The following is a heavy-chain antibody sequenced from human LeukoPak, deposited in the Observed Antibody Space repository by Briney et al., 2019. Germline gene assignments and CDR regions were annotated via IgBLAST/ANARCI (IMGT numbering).Heavy chain of an antibody. CDR1: GFTFSNFA. CDR3: AGVSESGWYYFDY. CDR2: ISFGGSNK. Sequence: GGSLRLSCAASGFTFSNFAMHWVRQAPGKGLQWVAVISFGGSNKYYADSVKGRFSISRDNSKDTLHLQMSSLRDEGTAVYFCAGVSESGWYYFDYWGQGTLVTVSS. V-gene: IGHV3-30*03. D-gene: IGHD6-19*01. J-gene: IGHJ4*02.